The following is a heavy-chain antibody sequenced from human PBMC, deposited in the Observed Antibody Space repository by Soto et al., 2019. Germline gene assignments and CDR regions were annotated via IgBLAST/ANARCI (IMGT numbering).Heavy chain of an antibody. CDR3: AKGRSSRIVGVIDY. D-gene: IGHD3-22*01. CDR2: ITWNSSHI. V-gene: IGHV3-9*01. J-gene: IGHJ4*02. Sequence: GGSLRLSCVASGFNFDDSAMNWVRQVPGKGLEWVSGITWNSSHIPYADSVKGRFTISRDNAKKSLYLELNSLRPQDTALYYCAKGRSSRIVGVIDYCVRGTRVAV. CDR1: GFNFDDSA.